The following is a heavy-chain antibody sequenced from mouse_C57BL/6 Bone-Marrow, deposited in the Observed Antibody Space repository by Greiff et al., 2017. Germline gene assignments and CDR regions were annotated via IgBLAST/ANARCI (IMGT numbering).Heavy chain of an antibody. V-gene: IGHV5-4*01. CDR3: AREGRRGYFDV. J-gene: IGHJ1*03. Sequence: EVQVVESGGGLVKPGGSLKLSCAASGFTFSSYAMSWVRQTPEKRLEWVATISDGGSYTYYPANVKGRFTISRDNDKNNLYLQMGQLKAEDTAMYDGAREGRRGYFDVWGTGTTVTVSS. CDR2: ISDGGSYT. CDR1: GFTFSSYA.